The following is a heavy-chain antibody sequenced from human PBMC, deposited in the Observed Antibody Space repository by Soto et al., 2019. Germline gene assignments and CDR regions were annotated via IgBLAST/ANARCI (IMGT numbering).Heavy chain of an antibody. Sequence: QVHLVESGGGVVQPGTSLRLSCVGSGFTFRSYVIHWVRQAPGKGLEWVALTSYDGSNNFYGDSVKGRFTISRDNSRHTVELQMDSLIREDTALYYCARWGTTGGLDVWGQGTLVSVSS. CDR3: ARWGTTGGLDV. V-gene: IGHV3-33*05. D-gene: IGHD3-16*01. J-gene: IGHJ4*02. CDR2: TSYDGSNN. CDR1: GFTFRSYV.